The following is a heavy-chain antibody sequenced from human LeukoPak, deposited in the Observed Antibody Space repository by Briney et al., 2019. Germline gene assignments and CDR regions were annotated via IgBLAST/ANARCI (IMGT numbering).Heavy chain of an antibody. V-gene: IGHV3-21*04. CDR3: ARVEQWLVLDY. CDR1: GFTFSSYG. J-gene: IGHJ4*02. D-gene: IGHD6-19*01. Sequence: GSLRLSCAASGFTFSSYGMSWVRQAPGKGLEWVSSISGSSSYIYYADSVKGRFTISRDNAKNSLYLQMNSLRAEDTAVYYCARVEQWLVLDYWGQGTLVTVSS. CDR2: ISGSSSYI.